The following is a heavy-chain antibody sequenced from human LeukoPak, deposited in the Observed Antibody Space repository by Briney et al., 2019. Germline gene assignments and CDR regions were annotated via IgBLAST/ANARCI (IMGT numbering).Heavy chain of an antibody. CDR2: KNQDGSEI. V-gene: IGHV3-7*03. D-gene: IGHD2-21*01. J-gene: IGHJ4*02. CDR3: ARGRDVDA. Sequence: GGPLRLSCVTSGFFFNSYWMSWVCQAPGKGLEWVANKNQDGSEIYYVDSVKGRLIMSRDNTKNSFYLQMSSLRVEDTAVYYCARGRDVDAWGQGTLVTVSS. CDR1: GFFFNSYW.